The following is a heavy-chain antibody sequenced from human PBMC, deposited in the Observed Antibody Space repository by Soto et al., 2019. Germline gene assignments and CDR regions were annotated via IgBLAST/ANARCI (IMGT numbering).Heavy chain of an antibody. CDR2: ISTYNGNT. J-gene: IGHJ5*02. CDR1: SETFASYD. CDR3: ARVTRGCGDWFDP. Sequence: QVQLMQSGTEVKKPGASVKVSCKASSETFASYDITWVRQAPGQGLEWMGWISTYNGNTKYAQNVQGRVSMTTDTSTSTAYMELRSLKSDDTAVYYCARVTRGCGDWFDPWGQGTLVTVSS. D-gene: IGHD1-1*01. V-gene: IGHV1-18*01.